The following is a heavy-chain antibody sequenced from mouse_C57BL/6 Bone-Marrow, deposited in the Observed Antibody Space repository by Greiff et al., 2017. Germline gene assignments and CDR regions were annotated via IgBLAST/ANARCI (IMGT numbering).Heavy chain of an antibody. CDR1: GFTFSSYG. V-gene: IGHV5-6*01. Sequence: EVQVVESGGDLVKPGGSLKLSCAASGFTFSSYGMSWVRQTPDKRLEWVATISSGGSYTYYPDSVKGRFTISRDNAKNTLYLQMSSLKSEDTAMYYCARHVWLGGYFDVWGTGTTVTVSS. CDR3: ARHVWLGGYFDV. D-gene: IGHD2-2*01. J-gene: IGHJ1*03. CDR2: ISSGGSYT.